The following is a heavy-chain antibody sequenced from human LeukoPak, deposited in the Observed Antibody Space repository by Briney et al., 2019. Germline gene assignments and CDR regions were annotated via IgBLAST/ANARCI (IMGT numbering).Heavy chain of an antibody. CDR2: IYYSGST. D-gene: IGHD5-18*01. Sequence: PSETLSLTCTVSGGSISSSSYYWGWIRQPPGKGLEWIGSIYYSGSTYYNPSLKSRVTISVDTSKNQFSLKLSSVTAADTAVYYCARRNTAMVPPYFDYWGQGTLVTVSS. CDR3: ARRNTAMVPPYFDY. V-gene: IGHV4-39*01. CDR1: GGSISSSSYY. J-gene: IGHJ4*02.